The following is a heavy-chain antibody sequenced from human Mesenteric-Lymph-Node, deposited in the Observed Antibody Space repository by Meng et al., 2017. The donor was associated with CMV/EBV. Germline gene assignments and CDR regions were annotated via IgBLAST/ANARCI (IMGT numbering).Heavy chain of an antibody. CDR3: AKDLFGFIDY. Sequence: GESLKISCAASGFTFSTYSMNWVRQAPGKGLEWVAFIPHDGSNKNYADSVEGRFTISRDNSRNTLYLQTNSLRAEDTALYYCAKDLFGFIDYWGQGTLVTVSS. D-gene: IGHD3-16*01. CDR1: GFTFSTYS. CDR2: IPHDGSNK. V-gene: IGHV3-30*02. J-gene: IGHJ4*02.